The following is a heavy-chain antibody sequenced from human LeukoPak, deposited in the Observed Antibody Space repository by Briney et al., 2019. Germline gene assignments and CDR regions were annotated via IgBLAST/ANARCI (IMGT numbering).Heavy chain of an antibody. CDR1: GFTFSSYA. CDR3: AKAVSAAMVPYYFDY. J-gene: IGHJ4*02. D-gene: IGHD5-18*01. V-gene: IGHV3-23*01. CDR2: ISGSGGST. Sequence: PGASLRLSCAASGFTFSSYAMSWVRQAPGKGLEWVSAISGSGGSTYYAGSVKGRFTISRDNSKNTLYLQMNSLRAEDTAVYYCAKAVSAAMVPYYFDYWGQGTLVTVSS.